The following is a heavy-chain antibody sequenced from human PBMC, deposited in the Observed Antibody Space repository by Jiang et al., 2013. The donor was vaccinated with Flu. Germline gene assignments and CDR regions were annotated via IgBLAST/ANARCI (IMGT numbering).Heavy chain of an antibody. CDR3: AREPKLREYCSGGSCYYYYGMDV. V-gene: IGHV6-1*01. D-gene: IGHD2-15*01. J-gene: IGHJ6*02. CDR2: TYYRSKWYN. CDR1: GDSVSSNSAA. Sequence: QTLSLTCAISGDSVSSNSAAWNWIRQSPSRGLEWLGRTYYRSKWYNDYAVSVKSRITINPDTSKNQFSLQLNSVTPEDTAVYYCAREPKLREYCSGGSCYYYYGMDVWGQGTTVTVSS.